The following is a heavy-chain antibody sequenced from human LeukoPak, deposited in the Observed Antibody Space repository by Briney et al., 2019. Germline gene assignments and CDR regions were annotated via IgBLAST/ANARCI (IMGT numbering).Heavy chain of an antibody. J-gene: IGHJ4*02. CDR2: INQDGSEK. D-gene: IGHD2-21*02. V-gene: IGHV3-7*01. CDR3: ARDLGLLRLDY. CDR1: GFTFSNYW. Sequence: PGGSLRLSCVASGFTFSNYWMRWVRQAPGKGLERVANINQDGSEKYSVDSVKDRFTISRDNAKNSLYLQMNSLRAEDTAVYYCARDLGLLRLDYWGQGTLVTVSS.